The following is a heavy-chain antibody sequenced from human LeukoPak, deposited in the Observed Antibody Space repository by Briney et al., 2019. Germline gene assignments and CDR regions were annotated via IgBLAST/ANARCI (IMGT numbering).Heavy chain of an antibody. J-gene: IGHJ4*02. V-gene: IGHV1-46*01. CDR3: ARGGDILTGYYLIGGLFDY. D-gene: IGHD3-9*01. Sequence: ASVKVSCKASGYTFTSYYMNWVRQAPGQGLEWMGIINPSGGSTSYAQKFQGRVTISVDTSKNQFSLKLSSVTAADTAVYYCARGGDILTGYYLIGGLFDYWGQGTLVTVSS. CDR1: GYTFTSYY. CDR2: INPSGGST.